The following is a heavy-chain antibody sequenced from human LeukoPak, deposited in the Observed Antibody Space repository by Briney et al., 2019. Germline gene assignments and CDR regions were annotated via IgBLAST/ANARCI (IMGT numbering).Heavy chain of an antibody. CDR1: GASISSGDYY. CDR3: ARGRGVPYYYDSSGYHPADY. V-gene: IGHV4-30-4*01. J-gene: IGHJ4*02. D-gene: IGHD3-22*01. Sequence: PSQTLSLTCTVSGASISSGDYYWSWIRQPPGKGLECIGHIYYSGSTYYNPSLESRVTISVDTSKNQFSLKLSSVTAADTAVYYCARGRGVPYYYDSSGYHPADYWGQGTLVTVSS. CDR2: IYYSGST.